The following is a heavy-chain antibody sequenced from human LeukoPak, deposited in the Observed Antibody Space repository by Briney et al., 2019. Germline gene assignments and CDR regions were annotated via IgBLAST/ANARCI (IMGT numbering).Heavy chain of an antibody. CDR2: IIPIFGTA. V-gene: IGHV1-69*13. CDR3: ARDCGGDCYLDDAFDI. CDR1: GGTFSSYA. D-gene: IGHD2-21*02. Sequence: GASVKVSCKASGGTFSSYAISWVRQAPGQGREWMGGIIPIFGTANYAQKFQGRVTITADESTSTAYMELSSLRSEDTAVYYCARDCGGDCYLDDAFDIWGQGTMVTVSS. J-gene: IGHJ3*02.